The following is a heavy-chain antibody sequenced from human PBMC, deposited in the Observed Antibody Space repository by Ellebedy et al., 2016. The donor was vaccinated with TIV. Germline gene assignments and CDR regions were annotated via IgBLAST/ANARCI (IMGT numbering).Heavy chain of an antibody. CDR2: ISGSGGST. CDR1: GFSFSNFW. J-gene: IGHJ2*01. D-gene: IGHD3-22*01. CDR3: AKVTFEVVVIRVSNWYFDL. Sequence: GESLKISCAAWGFSFSNFWMSWVRQAPGKGLEWVSAISGSGGSTYYADSVKGRFTISRDNSKNTLYLQMNSLRAEDTAVYYCAKVTFEVVVIRVSNWYFDLWGRGTLVTVSS. V-gene: IGHV3-23*01.